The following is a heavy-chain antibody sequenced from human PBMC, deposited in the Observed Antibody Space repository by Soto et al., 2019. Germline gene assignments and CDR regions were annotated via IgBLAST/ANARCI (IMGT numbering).Heavy chain of an antibody. D-gene: IGHD4-17*01. CDR1: GYIFHDYA. CDR2: LNVDNGES. Sequence: QVRLVQSGAEMKKPGASVKLSCKASGYIFHDYAIHWVRQAPGQRPEWMGWLNVDNGESKYSQKFQGRVTLTTNTPATTVFMELSSLRSEDTAVYYCARDGWVTMRHFAFWGQGTMVSVSS. J-gene: IGHJ3*01. V-gene: IGHV1-3*01. CDR3: ARDGWVTMRHFAF.